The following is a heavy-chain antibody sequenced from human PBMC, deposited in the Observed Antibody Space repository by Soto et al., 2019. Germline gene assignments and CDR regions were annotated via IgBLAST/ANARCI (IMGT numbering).Heavy chain of an antibody. CDR3: ARVGGKYSSSSFHYYYGMDV. Sequence: GGSLRLSCAASGFTFSSYGMHWVRQAPGKGLEWVAVIWYDGSNKYYADSVKGRFTISRDNSKNTLYLQMNSLRAEDTAVYYCARVGGKYSSSSFHYYYGMDVWGQGTTVTVSS. CDR1: GFTFSSYG. CDR2: IWYDGSNK. J-gene: IGHJ6*02. V-gene: IGHV3-33*01. D-gene: IGHD6-13*01.